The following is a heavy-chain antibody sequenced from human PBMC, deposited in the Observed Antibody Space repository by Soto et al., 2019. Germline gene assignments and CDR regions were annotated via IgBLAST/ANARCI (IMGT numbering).Heavy chain of an antibody. Sequence: SVKVSVKTSGGTFSSYAISWVRPAPGQGLGWMGGIIPIFGTANYAQKFQGRVTITADKSTRTAYMELSSLRSEDTAVYYCACLFLSGYPLVDYSFGRDVWGHGSVVTVS. CDR1: GGTFSSYA. J-gene: IGHJ6*02. D-gene: IGHD3-3*01. V-gene: IGHV1-69*06. CDR3: ACLFLSGYPLVDYSFGRDV. CDR2: IIPIFGTA.